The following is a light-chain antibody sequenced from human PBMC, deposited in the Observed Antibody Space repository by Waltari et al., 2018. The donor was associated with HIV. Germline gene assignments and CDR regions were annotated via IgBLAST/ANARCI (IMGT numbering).Light chain of an antibody. CDR3: TSYAGNSNFVV. CDR1: NSDVGAYDF. J-gene: IGLJ2*01. V-gene: IGLV2-8*01. CDR2: EVN. Sequence: QSALTQPPSASGSPGQSVSISCTGTNSDVGAYDFVSWYQQHPGKAPKLIIYEVNKRPSGVPDRFSGSKSGNTVSLIVSGLQAEDEGDYFCTSYAGNSNFVVFGGGTKLTVL.